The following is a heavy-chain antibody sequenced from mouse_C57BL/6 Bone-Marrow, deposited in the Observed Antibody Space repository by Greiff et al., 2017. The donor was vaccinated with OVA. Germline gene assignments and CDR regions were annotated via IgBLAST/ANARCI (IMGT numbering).Heavy chain of an antibody. CDR1: GYAFSSSW. CDR3: ARRDGSSRRYFDY. CDR2: IYPGDGDT. J-gene: IGHJ2*01. D-gene: IGHD1-1*01. Sequence: VQLQESGPELVKPGASVKISCKASGYAFSSSWMNWVKQRPGKGLEWIGRIYPGDGDTNYNGKFKGKATLTADKSSSTAYMQLSSLTSEDSAVYFCARRDGSSRRYFDYWGQGTTLTVSS. V-gene: IGHV1-82*01.